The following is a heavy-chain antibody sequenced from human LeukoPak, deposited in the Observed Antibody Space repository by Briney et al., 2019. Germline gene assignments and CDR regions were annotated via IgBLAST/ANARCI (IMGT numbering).Heavy chain of an antibody. CDR3: AKDVGYCSGGSSWCYFDY. D-gene: IGHD2-15*01. CDR1: GFTFSSYG. V-gene: IGHV3-30*18. Sequence: PGRSLRLSCAASGFTFSSYGVHWVRQAPGKGLEWVAVISYDGSNKYYADSVKGRFTISRDNSKNTLYLQMNSLRAEDTAVYYCAKDVGYCSGGSSWCYFDYWGQGTLVTVSS. J-gene: IGHJ4*02. CDR2: ISYDGSNK.